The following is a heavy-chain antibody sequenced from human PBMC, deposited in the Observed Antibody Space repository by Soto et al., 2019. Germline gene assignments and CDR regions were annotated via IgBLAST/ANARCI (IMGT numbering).Heavy chain of an antibody. V-gene: IGHV3-48*03. D-gene: IGHD1-26*01. CDR1: GFTFSTYE. Sequence: EVQLVESGGGWVQPGGSLRLSCAGSGFTFSTYEMNWVRQAPGKGLEWVSYISNSGHTIYYADSVRGRFTMSRDNAKNSLYLQMNSLGAEDTAIYYCAGGWEGGIDHWGQGTLVTVSS. CDR2: ISNSGHTI. CDR3: AGGWEGGIDH. J-gene: IGHJ4*02.